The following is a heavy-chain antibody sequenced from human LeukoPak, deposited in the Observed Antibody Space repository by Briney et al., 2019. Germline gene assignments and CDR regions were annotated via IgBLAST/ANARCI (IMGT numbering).Heavy chain of an antibody. Sequence: GGSLRLSCAASGSTFDDYAMHWVRQAQENGLEWVSFISGDGGSTFYADSVKGRFTISRDNSKNTLYLQMNSLRAEDTAVYYCAKARATYLYDTSGFSALDYWGQGTLVTVSS. CDR2: ISGDGGST. V-gene: IGHV3-43*02. CDR1: GSTFDDYA. D-gene: IGHD3-22*01. J-gene: IGHJ4*02. CDR3: AKARATYLYDTSGFSALDY.